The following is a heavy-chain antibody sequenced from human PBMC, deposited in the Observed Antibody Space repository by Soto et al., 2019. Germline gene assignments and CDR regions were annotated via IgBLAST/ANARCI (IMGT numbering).Heavy chain of an antibody. Sequence: QPGGSLRLSCAASGFTFSTYSMNWVRQAPGKGLEWVSYISVSTGTIYYADSVKGRFTLSRDNARNSLYLQMNSLRDEDTAVYYCARENIAVAGIDYWGQGTLVTVSS. CDR3: ARENIAVAGIDY. D-gene: IGHD6-19*01. CDR1: GFTFSTYS. CDR2: ISVSTGTI. J-gene: IGHJ4*02. V-gene: IGHV3-48*02.